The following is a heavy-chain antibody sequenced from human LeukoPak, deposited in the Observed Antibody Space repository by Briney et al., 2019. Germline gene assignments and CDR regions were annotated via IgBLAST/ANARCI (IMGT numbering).Heavy chain of an antibody. V-gene: IGHV4-39*07. CDR3: ARAGITIFGVVIYDNWFDP. D-gene: IGHD3-3*01. CDR2: IYYSGST. Sequence: SETLSLTCTVSGGSISSSSYYWGWIRQPPGKGLEWIGRIYYSGSTYYNPSLKSRVTISVETSKNQFSLKLSSVTAADTAVYYCARAGITIFGVVIYDNWFDPRGQGTLVTVSS. J-gene: IGHJ5*02. CDR1: GGSISSSSYY.